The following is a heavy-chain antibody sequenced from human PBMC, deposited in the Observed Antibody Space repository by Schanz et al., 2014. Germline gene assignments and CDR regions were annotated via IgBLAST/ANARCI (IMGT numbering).Heavy chain of an antibody. V-gene: IGHV3-66*03. Sequence: EVQLVESGGGLIQPGGSLRLSCAVSGFTVNTNYMSWVRQAPGKGLEWISSMYINSGSTQYADSVKGRFTMSRDNSKNTLYLQMNSLRAEDTAVYYCAKGFGGYDLVLDYWGQGTLVTVSS. CDR2: MYINSGST. CDR3: AKGFGGYDLVLDY. D-gene: IGHD5-12*01. CDR1: GFTVNTNY. J-gene: IGHJ4*02.